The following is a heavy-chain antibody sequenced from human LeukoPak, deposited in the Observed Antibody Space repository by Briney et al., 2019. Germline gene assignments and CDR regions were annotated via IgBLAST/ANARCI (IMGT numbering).Heavy chain of an antibody. V-gene: IGHV3-7*01. D-gene: IGHD3-10*01. CDR3: ATHPGDSWFGYLQL. CDR2: IKQEGNDK. J-gene: IGHJ4*02. Sequence: GGSLRLSCAASGFTFSSYAMSWVRQAPGKGLEWVAHIKQEGNDKYYVDSVEGRFTVSRDDAKNSLYLQMNSLRAEDTPVYYCATHPGDSWFGYLQLWGQGTLVTVSS. CDR1: GFTFSSYA.